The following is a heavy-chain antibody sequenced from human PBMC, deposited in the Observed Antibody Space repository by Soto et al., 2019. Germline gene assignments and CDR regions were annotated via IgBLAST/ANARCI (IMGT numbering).Heavy chain of an antibody. CDR1: GYTFSDSY. J-gene: IGHJ4*02. Sequence: QVQLVQSGAEVKTPGASVRVSCRASGYTFSDSYIHWVRQAPGQGLEWLGWINPTYGGATYEQKFQGRVTMTSETSISTAYMELRRLQSDDTAVYYCARDMVGSSSFFGYWGQGTLVTVSS. V-gene: IGHV1-2*02. D-gene: IGHD6-6*01. CDR2: INPTYGGA. CDR3: ARDMVGSSSFFGY.